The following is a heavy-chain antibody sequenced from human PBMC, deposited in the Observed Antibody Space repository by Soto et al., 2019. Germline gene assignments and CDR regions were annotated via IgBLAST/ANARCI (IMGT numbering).Heavy chain of an antibody. J-gene: IGHJ4*02. Sequence: QMQLVQSGAKVKKPGSSVKVSCKASGGTFSSYTITWVRQAPGQGLEWMGGITPMFGTPNYAQRFRGRVTITADESTSTAYMELSSLRSEDTAMYFCARDGTLYDSRAYYYLYWGQGTLVTVSS. D-gene: IGHD3-22*01. V-gene: IGHV1-69*01. CDR3: ARDGTLYDSRAYYYLY. CDR2: ITPMFGTP. CDR1: GGTFSSYT.